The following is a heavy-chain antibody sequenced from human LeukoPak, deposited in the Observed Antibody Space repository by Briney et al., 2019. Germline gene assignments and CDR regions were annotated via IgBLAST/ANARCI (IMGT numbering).Heavy chain of an antibody. CDR2: ISGSGGST. J-gene: IGHJ4*02. CDR1: GFTFSSYA. V-gene: IGHV3-23*01. D-gene: IGHD3-22*01. Sequence: GGSLRISCAASGFTFSSYAMSWVRQAPGKGLEWVSAISGSGGSTYYADSVKGRFTISRDNSKNTLYLRMNSLRAEDTAVYYCAKDWGVVAEYYFDYWGQGTLVTVSS. CDR3: AKDWGVVAEYYFDY.